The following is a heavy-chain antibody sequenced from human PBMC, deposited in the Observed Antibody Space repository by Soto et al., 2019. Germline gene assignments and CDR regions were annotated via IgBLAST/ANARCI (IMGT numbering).Heavy chain of an antibody. J-gene: IGHJ4*02. CDR3: ARDEGDYYDSSFAPRPDKHGVES. D-gene: IGHD3-22*01. CDR2: IDPNGGNT. V-gene: IGHV1-46*01. Sequence: QVQLVQSGAEVKTPGASVQVSCKTFGYSFISYYIHWVRQAPGQGREWMGLIDPNGGNTNYAQTFQGRVIMTRDTSESTVYVEHSSLRSDDTADDYCARDEGDYYDSSFAPRPDKHGVESWGQGTLVTVSS. CDR1: GYSFISYY.